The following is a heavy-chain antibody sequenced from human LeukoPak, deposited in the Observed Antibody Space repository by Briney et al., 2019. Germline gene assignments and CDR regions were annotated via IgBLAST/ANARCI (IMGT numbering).Heavy chain of an antibody. V-gene: IGHV1-3*04. CDR1: GYTFTTYA. Sequence: ASVKVSCKAPGYTFTTYAMHWVRQAPGQRLEWMGWINTGNGNTEYSQRFQGRVTITRDASASTAYMDLSSLRSEDTAVYYCARAPGSGSYSAFDYWGQGTLVTVSS. CDR3: ARAPGSGSYSAFDY. CDR2: INTGNGNT. J-gene: IGHJ4*02. D-gene: IGHD1-26*01.